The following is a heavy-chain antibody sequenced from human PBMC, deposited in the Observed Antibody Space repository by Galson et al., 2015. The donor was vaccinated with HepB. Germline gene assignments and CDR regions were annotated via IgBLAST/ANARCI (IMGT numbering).Heavy chain of an antibody. CDR1: GGSFSGYY. CDR3: ARRVPYDYVWGSYRYTWFDP. V-gene: IGHV4-34*01. D-gene: IGHD3-16*02. CDR2: INHSGST. Sequence: LSLTCAVYGGSFSGYYWSWIRQPPGKGLEWIGEINHSGSTNYNPSLKSRVTISVDTSKNQFSLKLSSVTAADTAVYYCARRVPYDYVWGSYRYTWFDPWGQGTLVTVSS. J-gene: IGHJ5*02.